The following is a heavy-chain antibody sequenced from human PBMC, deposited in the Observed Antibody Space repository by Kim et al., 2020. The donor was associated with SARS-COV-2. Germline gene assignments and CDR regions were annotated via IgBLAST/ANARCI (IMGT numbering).Heavy chain of an antibody. CDR3: AKRDCTTASCHFYYFDY. Sequence: GGSLRLSCAASGFTFSNHIMYWVRQVPGKGLVWVSGINGDGSSTNYADSVKGRFTISRDNAKNTLYLQMNSLRADDTAIYYCAKRDCTTASCHFYYFDY. CDR1: GFTFSNHI. CDR2: INGDGSST. J-gene: IGHJ4*01. V-gene: IGHV3-74*01. D-gene: IGHD2-2*01.